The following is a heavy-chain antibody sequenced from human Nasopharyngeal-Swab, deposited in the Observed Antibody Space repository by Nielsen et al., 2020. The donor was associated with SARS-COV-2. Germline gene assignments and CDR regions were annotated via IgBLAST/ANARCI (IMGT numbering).Heavy chain of an antibody. CDR1: GFSFSDYY. Sequence: GESLKISCSVSGFSFSDYYMSWIRQAPGKGLEWISYINGSSSWTDYADSVKGRFTISRDNARNLLFLQMDSLRVEDTAFYYCARAQAPGVGASRFWGLGTLVTVS. CDR2: INGSSSWT. V-gene: IGHV3-11*06. CDR3: ARAQAPGVGASRF. J-gene: IGHJ1*01. D-gene: IGHD1-26*01.